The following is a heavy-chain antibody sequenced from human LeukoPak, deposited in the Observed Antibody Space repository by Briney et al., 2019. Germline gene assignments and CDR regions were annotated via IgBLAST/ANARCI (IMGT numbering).Heavy chain of an antibody. CDR3: AKDPIVVVITALFDY. CDR2: ISISSSTL. D-gene: IGHD3-22*01. CDR1: GFTFSSYA. J-gene: IGHJ4*02. V-gene: IGHV3-48*02. Sequence: GGSLRLSCAASGFTFSSYALNWVRQAPGKGLEWVSYISISSSTLYYTDSVKGRFTISRDNAKNSLYLQMNSLRDEDTAVYYCAKDPIVVVITALFDYWGQGTLVTVSS.